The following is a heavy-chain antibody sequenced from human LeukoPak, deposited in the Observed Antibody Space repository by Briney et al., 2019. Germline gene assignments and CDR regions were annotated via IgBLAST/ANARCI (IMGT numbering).Heavy chain of an antibody. V-gene: IGHV3-21*01. CDR3: ANSVRGVIARGFDH. J-gene: IGHJ4*02. CDR2: ISASSTYI. Sequence: PGGSLRLSCAASGFTFSTYSMNWVRQAPGKGLEWVSSISASSTYIYYADSVKGRFTISRDNAKNSLYLQMNSLRAEDTAVYYRANSVRGVIARGFDHWGQGTLVTVSS. CDR1: GFTFSTYS. D-gene: IGHD3-10*02.